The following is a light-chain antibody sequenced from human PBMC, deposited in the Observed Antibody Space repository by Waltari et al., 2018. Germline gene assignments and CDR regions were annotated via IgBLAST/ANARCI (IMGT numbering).Light chain of an antibody. CDR3: QQYDDWPPKYS. V-gene: IGKV3-15*01. CDR2: RAS. J-gene: IGKJ2*01. CDR1: QSISSN. Sequence: EVVVTQPPAALSVSPGYGVTLSCRASQSISSNLAWYQQKAGQAPRLLIYRASIRAADVPARFSGSGSGTEFTLTISSLQSEDFAVYFCQQYDDWPPKYSFGQGTKLEIK.